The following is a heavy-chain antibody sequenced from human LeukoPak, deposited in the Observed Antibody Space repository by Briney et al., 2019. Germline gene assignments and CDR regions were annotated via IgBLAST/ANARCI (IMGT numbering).Heavy chain of an antibody. J-gene: IGHJ5*02. D-gene: IGHD6-19*01. V-gene: IGHV4-61*05. CDR3: ARHRSGSSWFAP. Sequence: PSESLSLTCTVSGGSISSSSYYWGWIRQPPGKGLEWIGYLFDSGSTNYNPSLKSRVTISVDTSKSQFSLRLSSVTAADTAVYYCARHRSGSSWFAPWGQGTLVTVSS. CDR1: GGSISSSSYY. CDR2: LFDSGST.